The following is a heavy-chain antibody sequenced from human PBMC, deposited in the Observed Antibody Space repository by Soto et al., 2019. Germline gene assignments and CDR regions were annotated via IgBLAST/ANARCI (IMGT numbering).Heavy chain of an antibody. CDR1: GYTFTSYA. CDR3: ARAGVAAPTGISVY. V-gene: IGHV1-18*01. CDR2: INVYNGNT. D-gene: IGHD4-17*01. Sequence: GASVKVSCKASGYTFTSYAISWVRQAPGQGLEWMGWINVYNGNTKYAQKFQGRVTMTTDTSTSTVYMELRSLTSDDTAVYYCARAGVAAPTGISVYWGQGTLVTVSS. J-gene: IGHJ4*02.